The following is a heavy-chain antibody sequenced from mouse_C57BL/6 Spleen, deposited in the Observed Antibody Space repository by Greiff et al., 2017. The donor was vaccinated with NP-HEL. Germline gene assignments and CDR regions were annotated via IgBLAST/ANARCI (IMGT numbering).Heavy chain of an antibody. D-gene: IGHD1-1*01. CDR1: GFTFSDYG. Sequence: EVMLVESGGGLVKPGGSLKLSCAASGFTFSDYGMHWVRQAPEKGLEWVAYISSGSSTIYYADTVKGRFTISRDNAKNTLFLQMTSLRSEDTAMYYCARVYYGSSFYYYAMDYWGQGTSVTVSS. J-gene: IGHJ4*01. CDR2: ISSGSSTI. V-gene: IGHV5-17*01. CDR3: ARVYYGSSFYYYAMDY.